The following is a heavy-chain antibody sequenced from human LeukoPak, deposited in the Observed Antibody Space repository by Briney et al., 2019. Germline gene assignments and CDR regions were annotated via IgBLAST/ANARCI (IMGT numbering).Heavy chain of an antibody. Sequence: AGGSLRLSCAASGFTSSTCAMNWVRQAPGKGLEWVSSISGSGNNIYYADSVKGRFTISRDNSKNTLYLQMRSLRAEDTAVYYCARARAGYCGGDCYPRPPTIYYMDVWGKGTTVTVSS. CDR1: GFTSSTCA. CDR2: ISGSGNNI. D-gene: IGHD2-21*02. CDR3: ARARAGYCGGDCYPRPPTIYYMDV. V-gene: IGHV3-23*01. J-gene: IGHJ6*03.